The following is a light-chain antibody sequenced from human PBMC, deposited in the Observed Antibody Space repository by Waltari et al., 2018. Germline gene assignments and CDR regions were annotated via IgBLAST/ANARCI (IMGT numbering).Light chain of an antibody. J-gene: IGLJ2*01. Sequence: QSALTQPASVSGSPGQSLTIPCTGARSDIGAFNDVPWYQQHPDKPPKVIIYDVNSRPSGVSSRFSGSKSGDTASLTISGLQAEDEAHYYCSSYTTFGTVLFGGGT. CDR1: RSDIGAFND. V-gene: IGLV2-14*03. CDR2: DVN. CDR3: SSYTTFGTVL.